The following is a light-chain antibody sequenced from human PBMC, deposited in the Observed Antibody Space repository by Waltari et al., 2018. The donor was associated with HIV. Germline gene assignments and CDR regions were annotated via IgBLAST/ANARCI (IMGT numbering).Light chain of an antibody. CDR3: CSYAGNPYV. Sequence: QSALTQPASVSGSPGQSITIPCPGTSSDVGRYRLVAWYQQHPGKAPKLRIYEVTKRPSGVSNRFSGSKSGNTASLTIPGLQAEDEADYYCCSYAGNPYVFGTGTKVTVL. CDR2: EVT. V-gene: IGLV2-23*02. CDR1: SSDVGRYRL. J-gene: IGLJ1*01.